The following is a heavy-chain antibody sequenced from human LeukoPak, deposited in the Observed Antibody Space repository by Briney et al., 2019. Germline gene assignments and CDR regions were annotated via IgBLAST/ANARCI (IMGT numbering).Heavy chain of an antibody. CDR1: GFTFSNAW. D-gene: IGHD2-15*01. CDR2: IKSKTDGGTT. CDR3: AKIGYCSGGSCYEAFDI. Sequence: GGSLRLSCAASGFTFSNAWMSWVRQAPGKGLEWVGRIKSKTDGGTTDYAAPVKGRFTISRDNSKNTLYLQMNSLRAEDTAVYYCAKIGYCSGGSCYEAFDIWGQGTMVTVSS. V-gene: IGHV3-15*01. J-gene: IGHJ3*02.